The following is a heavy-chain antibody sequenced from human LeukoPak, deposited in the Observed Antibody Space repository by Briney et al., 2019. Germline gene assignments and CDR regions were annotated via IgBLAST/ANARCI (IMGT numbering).Heavy chain of an antibody. J-gene: IGHJ4*02. V-gene: IGHV4-39*02. CDR3: ARDLANCSGGSCSDY. CDR1: GGSISSSSYY. D-gene: IGHD2-15*01. Sequence: SETLSLTCTVSGGSISSSSYYWGWIRQPPGKGLEWIGSIYYSGSTYYNPSLKSRVTISVDTSKNQFSLKLSSVTAADTAGSYCARDLANCSGGSCSDYWGQGTLVTVSS. CDR2: IYYSGST.